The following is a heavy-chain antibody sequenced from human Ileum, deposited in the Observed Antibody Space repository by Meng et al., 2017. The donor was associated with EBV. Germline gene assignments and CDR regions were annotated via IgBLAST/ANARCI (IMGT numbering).Heavy chain of an antibody. V-gene: IGHV4-4*02. D-gene: IGHD6-19*01. J-gene: IGHJ4*02. CDR2: IYHSGST. CDR1: GGSISSSNG. Sequence: EPPQESGPGMGKPSGTLPINCAVAGGSISSSNGRSGVRRPPGKGLEWIGEIYHSGSTNYNTSLKSRVTISVDKSKNQFSLKLSSLTAGDTAVYYCASFPPPGKQWLVKDYWGQGTLVTVSS. CDR3: ASFPPPGKQWLVKDY.